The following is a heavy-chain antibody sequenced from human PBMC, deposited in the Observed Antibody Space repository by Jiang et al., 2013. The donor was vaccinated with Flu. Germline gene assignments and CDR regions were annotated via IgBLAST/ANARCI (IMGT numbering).Heavy chain of an antibody. Sequence: QLVESGGGVVQPGRSLRLSCAASGFTFSSYGMHWVRQAPGKGLEWVAVIWYDGSNKYYADSVKGRFTISRDNSKNTLYLQMNSLRAEDTAVYYCARVRYPGIVVAQVGYFDYWGQGTLVTVSS. V-gene: IGHV3-33*01. D-gene: IGHD6-13*01. J-gene: IGHJ4*02. CDR2: IWYDGSNK. CDR1: GFTFSSYG. CDR3: ARVRYPGIVVAQVGYFDY.